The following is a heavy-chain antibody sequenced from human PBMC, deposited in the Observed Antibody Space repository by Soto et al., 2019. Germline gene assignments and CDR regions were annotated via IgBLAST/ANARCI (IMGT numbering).Heavy chain of an antibody. Sequence: QVQLQESGPGLVKPSQTLSLTCTVSGGSISSGDYYWSWIRQPPGKGLEWIGYIYYSGSTYYNPARXSXVXIXXDTSKNQFSLKLRSVTAADTAVYYCASASPVVTDVWGQGTTVTVSS. J-gene: IGHJ6*02. CDR1: GGSISSGDYY. CDR2: IYYSGST. CDR3: ASASPVVTDV. V-gene: IGHV4-30-4*01. D-gene: IGHD5-18*01.